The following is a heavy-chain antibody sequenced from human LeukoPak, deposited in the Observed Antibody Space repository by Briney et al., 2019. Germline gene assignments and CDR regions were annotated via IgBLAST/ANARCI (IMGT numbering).Heavy chain of an antibody. V-gene: IGHV1-69*05. Sequence: ASVKVSCKASGGTFSSYAISWVRQAPGQGLEWMGGIIPIFGTANYAQRFQGRVTMTTDTSTSTAYMELRSLRSDDTAVYYCARIGGRGDIVVVPAANVWGQGTLVTVSS. CDR2: IIPIFGTA. J-gene: IGHJ4*02. D-gene: IGHD2-2*01. CDR3: ARIGGRGDIVVVPAANV. CDR1: GGTFSSYA.